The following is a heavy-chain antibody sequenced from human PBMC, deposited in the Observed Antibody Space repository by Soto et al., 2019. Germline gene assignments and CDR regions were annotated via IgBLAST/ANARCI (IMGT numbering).Heavy chain of an antibody. CDR3: ARTPYYYDSSGYYYVGAPDY. V-gene: IGHV4-39*07. Sequence: PSETLSLTCTVSGGSISSSSYYWGWIRQPPGKGLEWIGSIYYSGSTNYNPSLKSRVTISVDTSKNQFSLKLSSVTAADTAVYYCARTPYYYDSSGYYYVGAPDYWGQGTLVTVSS. CDR2: IYYSGST. CDR1: GGSISSSSYY. D-gene: IGHD3-22*01. J-gene: IGHJ4*02.